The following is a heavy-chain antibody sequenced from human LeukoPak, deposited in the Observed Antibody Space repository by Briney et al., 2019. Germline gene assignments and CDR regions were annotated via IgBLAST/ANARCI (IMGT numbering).Heavy chain of an antibody. Sequence: ASVKVSFKAAGYTLTGYYMHWVRQAPGPGLEWMGWINPNSGGRTYAQTFHGRVTMTRDTSISTTYLELSRLRSDATAVYDYARVGSCSWYGCYYYMDVWGKGTTVTVSS. CDR2: INPNSGGR. CDR1: GYTLTGYY. CDR3: ARVGSCSWYGCYYYMDV. J-gene: IGHJ6*03. V-gene: IGHV1-2*02. D-gene: IGHD6-13*01.